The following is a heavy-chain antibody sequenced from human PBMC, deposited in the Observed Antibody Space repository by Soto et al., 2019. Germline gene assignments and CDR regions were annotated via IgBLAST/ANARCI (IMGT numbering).Heavy chain of an antibody. CDR3: ARAIGGSTIPYGMDV. V-gene: IGHV4-31*03. CDR1: GGSISSGGYY. Sequence: QVQLQESGPGLVKPSQTLSLTCTVSGGSISSGGYYWSWIRQHPGKGLEWIGYIYYSGSTYYNPSLQSRVIRSVDTAKNQFYLKLSSVTAADTGVYYCARAIGGSTIPYGMDVWGQGTTVTVSS. D-gene: IGHD3-16*01. CDR2: IYYSGST. J-gene: IGHJ6*02.